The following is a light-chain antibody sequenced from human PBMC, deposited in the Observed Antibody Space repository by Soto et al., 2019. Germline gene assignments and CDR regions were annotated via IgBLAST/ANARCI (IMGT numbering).Light chain of an antibody. Sequence: EIVLTQSPGTLSLSPGERATLSCRASQSVNGNYLTWYQQKPGQAPRLLIYGASTRATGTTDRFSGSGSGTDFNLTISRLETEDFAVYYCQQYGSSFRYTFGQGTKLEIK. CDR1: QSVNGNY. V-gene: IGKV3-20*01. CDR2: GAS. J-gene: IGKJ2*01. CDR3: QQYGSSFRYT.